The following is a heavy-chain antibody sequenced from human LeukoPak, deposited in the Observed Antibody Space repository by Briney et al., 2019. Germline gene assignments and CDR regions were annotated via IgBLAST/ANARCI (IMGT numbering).Heavy chain of an antibody. J-gene: IGHJ6*02. Sequence: GGSLRLSCAASGFTFRGYAMSWVRQAPGKGLEWVSAISGSGARAHYAESVRGRFTISRDNSHNTLHLQMTSLRAEATAVYYCAKEVVMGETNYYYYGMDVWGQGTTVTVS. CDR2: ISGSGARA. V-gene: IGHV3-23*01. D-gene: IGHD1-26*01. CDR3: AKEVVMGETNYYYYGMDV. CDR1: GFTFRGYA.